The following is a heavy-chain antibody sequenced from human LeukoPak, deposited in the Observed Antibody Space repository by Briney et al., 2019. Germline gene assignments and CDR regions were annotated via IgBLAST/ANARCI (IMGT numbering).Heavy chain of an antibody. CDR3: ARDSISSSSLLSGWFDP. J-gene: IGHJ5*02. V-gene: IGHV1-69*01. CDR2: VIPIFGTA. CDR1: AGTFSSYA. Sequence: GSSVKVSCTASAGTFSSYAISWVRQAPGPGLEWMGGVIPIFGTANYAQKYQGRVTITADESTSTAYMELSSMRSEDTAVYYCARDSISSSSLLSGWFDPWGQGTLVTVSS. D-gene: IGHD6-13*01.